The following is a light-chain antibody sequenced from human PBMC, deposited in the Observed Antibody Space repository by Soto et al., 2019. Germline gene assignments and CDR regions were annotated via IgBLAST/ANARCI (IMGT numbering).Light chain of an antibody. Sequence: LTQPASVSGSPGQSITISCTGTGSDVGGYDYVSWYQHHPGKAPKVMIYEVTNRPSGVSNRFSGSKSGNTASLTISGLLAEDEADYYCSSYTSSSTYVFGTGTNVTVL. CDR3: SSYTSSSTYV. J-gene: IGLJ1*01. CDR2: EVT. V-gene: IGLV2-14*01. CDR1: GSDVGGYDY.